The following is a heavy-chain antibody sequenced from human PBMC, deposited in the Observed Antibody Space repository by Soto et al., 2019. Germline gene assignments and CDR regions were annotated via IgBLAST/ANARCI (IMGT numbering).Heavy chain of an antibody. D-gene: IGHD3-22*01. Sequence: QVQLVQSGAEVKKPGASVKVSCKASGYTFTSYGISWVRQAPGQGLEWMGWISAYNGNTNYAQKLQGRVTMTTVTSTSTAYMELRSLRSDDTAVYYCARDVEPYYYDSSGYTAPHNWGQGTLVTVSS. CDR3: ARDVEPYYYDSSGYTAPHN. J-gene: IGHJ4*02. V-gene: IGHV1-18*04. CDR1: GYTFTSYG. CDR2: ISAYNGNT.